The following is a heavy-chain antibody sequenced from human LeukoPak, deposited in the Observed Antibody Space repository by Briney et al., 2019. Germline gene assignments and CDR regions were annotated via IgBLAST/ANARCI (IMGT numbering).Heavy chain of an antibody. CDR2: IYHSGST. CDR3: ARLGDSSGYYAFDY. J-gene: IGHJ4*02. V-gene: IGHV4-38-2*02. D-gene: IGHD3-22*01. CDR1: GYSISNGYY. Sequence: PSETLSLTCTVSGYSISNGYYWGWMRQPPGKGLEWIGEIYHSGSTNYNPSLKSRVTISVDKSKNHFSLKLSSVTAADTAVYYCARLGDSSGYYAFDYWGQGTLVTVSS.